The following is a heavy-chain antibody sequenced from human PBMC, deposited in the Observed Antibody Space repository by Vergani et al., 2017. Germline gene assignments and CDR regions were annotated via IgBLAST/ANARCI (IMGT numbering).Heavy chain of an antibody. J-gene: IGHJ6*02. CDR3: ARDPRASGWPYYYYYGMDV. V-gene: IGHV3-21*01. Sequence: EVQLVESGGGLVKPGGSLRLSCAASGFTFSSYSMNWVRQAPGKGLEWVSSISSSSSYIYYADSVKGRFTISRDNAKNSLYLQMNSLRAEDTAVYYCARDPRASGWPYYYYYGMDVWGQGTTVTVSS. D-gene: IGHD6-19*01. CDR1: GFTFSSYS. CDR2: ISSSSSYI.